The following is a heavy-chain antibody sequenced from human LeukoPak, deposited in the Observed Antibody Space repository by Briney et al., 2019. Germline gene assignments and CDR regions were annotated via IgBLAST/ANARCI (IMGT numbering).Heavy chain of an antibody. CDR1: GYSLSSGYY. CDR2: IYHSGST. CDR3: ARQGWELLAAFDI. Sequence: SETLSLTCAVSGYSLSSGYYWGWIRQPPGKGLEWIGSIYHSGSTYYSPSLKSRVTISVDTSKNQFSLKLSSVTAADTAVYYCARQGWELLAAFDIWGQGTMVTVSS. D-gene: IGHD1-26*01. J-gene: IGHJ3*02. V-gene: IGHV4-38-2*01.